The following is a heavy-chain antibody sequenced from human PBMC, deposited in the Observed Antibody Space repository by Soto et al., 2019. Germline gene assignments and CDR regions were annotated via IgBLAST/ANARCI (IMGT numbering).Heavy chain of an antibody. CDR1: GFTFSSYS. J-gene: IGHJ6*02. D-gene: IGHD3-22*01. Sequence: PGGSLRLSCAASGFTFSSYSMNWVRQAPGKGLEWVSSISSSSSYIYYADSVKGRFTISRDNAKNSLYLQMNSLRAEDTAVYYCARDGDSSGYYYYYYGMDVWGQGTTVTVSS. CDR2: ISSSSSYI. CDR3: ARDGDSSGYYYYYYGMDV. V-gene: IGHV3-21*01.